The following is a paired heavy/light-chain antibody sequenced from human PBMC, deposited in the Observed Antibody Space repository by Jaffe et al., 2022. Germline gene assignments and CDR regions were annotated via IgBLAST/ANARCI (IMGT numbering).Heavy chain of an antibody. V-gene: IGHV4-59*01. D-gene: IGHD3-3*01. CDR2: IYYSGST. Sequence: QVQLQESGPGLVKPSETLSLTCTVSGGSISSYYWSWIRQPPGKGLEWIGYIYYSGSTNYNPSLKSRVTISVDTSKNQFSLKLSSVTAADTAVYYCARARPFSYYDFWSGFLQGFDPWGQGTLVTVSS. CDR1: GGSISSYY. CDR3: ARARPFSYYDFWSGFLQGFDP. J-gene: IGHJ5*02.
Light chain of an antibody. Sequence: EIVLTQSPGTLSLSPGERATLSCRASQSVSSSYLAWYQQKPGQAPRLLIYGASSRATGIPDRFSGSGSGTDFTLTISRLEPEDFAVYYCQQYGSSPGWTFGQGTKVEIK. V-gene: IGKV3-20*01. CDR1: QSVSSSY. CDR2: GAS. J-gene: IGKJ1*01. CDR3: QQYGSSPGWT.